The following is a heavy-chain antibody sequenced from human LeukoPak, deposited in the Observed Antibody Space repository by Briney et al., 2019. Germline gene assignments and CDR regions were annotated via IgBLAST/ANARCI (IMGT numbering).Heavy chain of an antibody. D-gene: IGHD3-22*01. Sequence: ASVTVSFTASGYTFTTYDINWVRQATGQGLEWMGWMNPNSGNTGYAQKFQGRVTMTSNTSIATAYLELGSLRSEDTAVYYCARDNTMIVETVYYGMDVWGQGTTVTVSS. J-gene: IGHJ6*02. CDR1: GYTFTTYD. CDR2: MNPNSGNT. CDR3: ARDNTMIVETVYYGMDV. V-gene: IGHV1-8*01.